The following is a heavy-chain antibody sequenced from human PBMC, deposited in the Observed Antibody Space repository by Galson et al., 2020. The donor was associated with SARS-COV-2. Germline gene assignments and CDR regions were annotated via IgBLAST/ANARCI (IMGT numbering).Heavy chain of an antibody. CDR2: INPNGGSP. D-gene: IGHD6-13*01. CDR3: TRDRGAAGTTAGY. V-gene: IGHV1-46*03. J-gene: IGHJ4*02. Sequence: ASVKVSCQASGYRFTSYYIHWVRQAPGQGLEWMGIINPNGGSPRYAQTFQGRVTMTRDTSTSTVYMELSSLRSEDTAVYYCTRDRGAAGTTAGYWGQGTLVIVSS. CDR1: GYRFTSYY.